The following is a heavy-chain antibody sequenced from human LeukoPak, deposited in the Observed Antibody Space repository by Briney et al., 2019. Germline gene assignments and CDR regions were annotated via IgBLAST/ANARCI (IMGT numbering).Heavy chain of an antibody. V-gene: IGHV3-23*01. D-gene: IGHD3/OR15-3a*01. CDR1: GITLSNCG. J-gene: IGHJ4*02. CDR2: ISDSGGST. CDR3: AKRGVVTRVILVGFHRQAYYFES. Sequence: GGSLRLSCAVSGITLSNCGMSWVRQAPGKGLEWVAGISDSGGSTNYADSVKGRFTLSRDNPKNTLYLQMNSLRAEDTAVYFCAKRGVVTRVILVGFHRQAYYFESWGQGALVTVSS.